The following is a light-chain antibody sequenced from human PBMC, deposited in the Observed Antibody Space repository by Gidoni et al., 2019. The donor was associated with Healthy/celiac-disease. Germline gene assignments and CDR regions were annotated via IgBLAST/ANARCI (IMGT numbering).Light chain of an antibody. J-gene: IGKJ3*01. V-gene: IGKV3-20*01. CDR3: QQYGSSSFT. Sequence: EIVLTQSPGTLSLSPGERATLSCRASQSVSSSYVAWYQQKPGQAPRLLIYGASSRATGIPDRFSGSGSGTDFTLTISRLEPEDFAVYYCQQYGSSSFTFXPXTKVDIK. CDR2: GAS. CDR1: QSVSSSY.